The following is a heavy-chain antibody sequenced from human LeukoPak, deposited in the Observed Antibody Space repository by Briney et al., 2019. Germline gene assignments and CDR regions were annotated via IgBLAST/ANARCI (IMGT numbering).Heavy chain of an antibody. CDR3: ARVRDGYNDAYDI. CDR2: VNPSGDST. J-gene: IGHJ3*02. CDR1: GYTFSNYN. V-gene: IGHV1-46*01. D-gene: IGHD5-24*01. Sequence: ASVKVSCKASGYTFSNYNIHWVRQAPGQGLEWMGIVNPSGDSTNYAQNFQGRVTMTGDTSTSTVYMELSSLRSENTAVYYCARVRDGYNDAYDIWGQGTMVTVPS.